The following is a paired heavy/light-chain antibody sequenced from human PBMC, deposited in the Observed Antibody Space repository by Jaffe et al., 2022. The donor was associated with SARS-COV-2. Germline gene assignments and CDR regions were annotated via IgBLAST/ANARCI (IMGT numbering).Heavy chain of an antibody. V-gene: IGHV3-23*04. CDR2: ISGGGGST. D-gene: IGHD3-9*01. Sequence: EVQLVESGGGLIQPGGSLRLSCAASGFTFSSYAMSWVRQAPGKGLEWVSAISGGGGSTYYADSVKGRLTFSRDNSKNTLYLQMNSLRAEDTAVYYCAKARNYDILTGKYSHYSMDVWGKGTTVTVSS. CDR3: AKARNYDILTGKYSHYSMDV. CDR1: GFTFSSYA. J-gene: IGHJ6*03.
Light chain of an antibody. Sequence: QSVLTQPPSVSAAPGQKVTISCSGSSSNIGNNYVSWYQQLPGTAPKLLIYDNSKRPSGIPDRFSGSKSGTSATLGITGLQTGDEADYYCGTWDSSLSAWVFGGGTKLTVL. CDR1: SSNIGNNY. CDR3: GTWDSSLSAWV. CDR2: DNS. J-gene: IGLJ3*02. V-gene: IGLV1-51*01.